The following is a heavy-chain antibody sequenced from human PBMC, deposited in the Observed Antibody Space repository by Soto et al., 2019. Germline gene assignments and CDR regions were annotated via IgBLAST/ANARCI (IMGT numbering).Heavy chain of an antibody. CDR3: ARDAFPIAAPVYGMDV. CDR1: GFTFSSYS. CDR2: ISSSSSYI. V-gene: IGHV3-21*01. D-gene: IGHD6-6*01. J-gene: IGHJ6*02. Sequence: GSLRPPRAAFGFTFSSYSMNWVRQAPGKGLEWVSSISSSSSYIYYADSVKGRFTISRDNAKNSLYLQMNSLRAEDTAVYYCARDAFPIAAPVYGMDVWGQGTTVTVSS.